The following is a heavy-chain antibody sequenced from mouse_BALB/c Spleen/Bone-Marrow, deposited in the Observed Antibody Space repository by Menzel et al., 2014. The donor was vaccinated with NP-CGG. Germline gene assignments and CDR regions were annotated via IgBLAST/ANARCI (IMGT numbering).Heavy chain of an antibody. D-gene: IGHD1-2*01. CDR3: ARDHYGYYTMDY. CDR2: ISSGGSYT. J-gene: IGHJ4*01. V-gene: IGHV5-9-4*01. Sequence: EVMLVESGGGLVKPGGSLKLSCAASGFTFSSYAMSWVRQSPEKRLEWVAEISSGGSYTYYPDTVTGRFTIPRDNAKNTLYLEMSSLRSEDTAMYYCARDHYGYYTMDYWGQGTSVTVSS. CDR1: GFTFSSYA.